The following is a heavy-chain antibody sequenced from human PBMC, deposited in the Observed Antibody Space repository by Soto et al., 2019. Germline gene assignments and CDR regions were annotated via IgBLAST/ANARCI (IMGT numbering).Heavy chain of an antibody. J-gene: IGHJ4*02. V-gene: IGHV4-31*03. CDR1: GVSISSGGYY. Sequence: SETLSLTCTVSGVSISSGGYYWSWIRQHPGKGLEWIGYIYYSGSTYYNPSLKSRVTISVDTSKNQFSLKLSSVTAADTAVYYCARVYPPNWTQTHGGLYYFDCWGQGTLVTVSS. D-gene: IGHD1-1*01. CDR2: IYYSGST. CDR3: ARVYPPNWTQTHGGLYYFDC.